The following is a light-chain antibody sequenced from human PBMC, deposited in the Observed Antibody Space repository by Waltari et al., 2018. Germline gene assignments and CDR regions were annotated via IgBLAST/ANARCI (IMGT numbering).Light chain of an antibody. Sequence: QSVLPQPPSASGTPGQRVTISCSGSSSHIGQHTVTRYQQLPGTAPKRVIYFNAQPPSGFPDRFSGSKSGTSASLAISGFQSEHEADFHCAVWDDSLNGLIFGGGTKLTVL. J-gene: IGLJ2*01. CDR1: SSHIGQHT. CDR3: AVWDDSLNGLI. V-gene: IGLV1-44*01. CDR2: FNA.